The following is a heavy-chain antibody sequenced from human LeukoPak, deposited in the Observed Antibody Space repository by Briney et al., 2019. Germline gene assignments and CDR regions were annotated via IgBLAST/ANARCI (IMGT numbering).Heavy chain of an antibody. Sequence: GSSVQVSCQASGGTFIRYAISWVRQPPGQGREWVGGIIPTFGTANYAQKFQGTVQITADESTSTALLELNSLRSDDPAGYYCARVPAMLAALYCFDYWGQGTLVTVSS. CDR1: GGTFIRYA. CDR3: ARVPAMLAALYCFDY. D-gene: IGHD3-10*02. V-gene: IGHV1-69*13. CDR2: IIPTFGTA. J-gene: IGHJ4*02.